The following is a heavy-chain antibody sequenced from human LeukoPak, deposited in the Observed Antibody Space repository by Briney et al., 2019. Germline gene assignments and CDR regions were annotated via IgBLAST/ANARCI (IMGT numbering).Heavy chain of an antibody. Sequence: SETLSLTCAVYGGSFSGYYWSWIRQPPGKGLEWIGEINHSGSTNYNPSLKSRVTISVDTSKNQFSLKLTSVTAADTALYYCARVARNSGSYSATFDIWGQGTMVTVSS. CDR2: INHSGST. CDR1: GGSFSGYY. CDR3: ARVARNSGSYSATFDI. V-gene: IGHV4-34*01. J-gene: IGHJ3*02. D-gene: IGHD1-26*01.